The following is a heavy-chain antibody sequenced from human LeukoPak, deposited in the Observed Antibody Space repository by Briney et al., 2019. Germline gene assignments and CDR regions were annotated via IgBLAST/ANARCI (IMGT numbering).Heavy chain of an antibody. CDR3: ARGASKWELHFDY. CDR1: GFTFSDYY. Sequence: GGSLRLSCAASGFTFSDYYMSWIRQAPGKGLEWVSYISSSGSTIYYADSVKGRFTISRDNAKNSLYPQMNSLRAEDTAVYYCARGASKWELHFDYWGQGTLVTVSS. J-gene: IGHJ4*02. V-gene: IGHV3-11*01. D-gene: IGHD1-26*01. CDR2: ISSSGSTI.